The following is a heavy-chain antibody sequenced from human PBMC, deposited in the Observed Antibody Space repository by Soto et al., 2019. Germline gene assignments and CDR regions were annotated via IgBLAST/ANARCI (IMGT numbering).Heavy chain of an antibody. CDR1: GGSISSYY. V-gene: IGHV4-59*01. J-gene: IGHJ6*03. CDR2: IYYSGST. D-gene: IGHD6-13*01. Sequence: QVQLQESGPGLVKPSETLSLTCTVSGGSISSYYWSLIRQPPGKGLEWIGYIYYSGSTNYNPSLKSRVTISVDTSKNQFSLKLSSVTAADTAVYYCARKGGSSWYRYYYYYMDVWGKGTTVTVSS. CDR3: ARKGGSSWYRYYYYYMDV.